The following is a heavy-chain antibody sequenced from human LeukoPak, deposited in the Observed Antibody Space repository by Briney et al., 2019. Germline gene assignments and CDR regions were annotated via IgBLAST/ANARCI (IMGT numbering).Heavy chain of an antibody. CDR1: GFTFSSYS. CDR3: ARDTTSISHNFDY. CDR2: ISSRSSYI. Sequence: GGSLRLSCAACGFTFSSYSVNWVRQAPGKGLEWVSSISSRSSYIYYADSVKGRFTISRDNAKNSLYLQMNSLRAEDTAVYYCARDTTSISHNFDYWGQEPWSPSPQ. V-gene: IGHV3-21*01. D-gene: IGHD2/OR15-2a*01. J-gene: IGHJ4*01.